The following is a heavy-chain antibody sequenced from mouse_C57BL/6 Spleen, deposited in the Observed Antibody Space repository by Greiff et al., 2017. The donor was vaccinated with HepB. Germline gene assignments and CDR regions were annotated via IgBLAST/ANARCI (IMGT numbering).Heavy chain of an antibody. D-gene: IGHD2-5*01. CDR3: TSTYYSNYDWYVDV. J-gene: IGHJ1*03. CDR2: IDPEDGDT. Sequence: EVQLQESGAELVRPGASVKLSCTASGFNIKDYYMHWVKQRPEQGLEWIGRIDPEDGDTEYAPKFQGKATMTADTSSNTAYLQLSSLTSEDTAVYYCTSTYYSNYDWYVDVWGTGTTVTVSS. CDR1: GFNIKDYY. V-gene: IGHV14-1*01.